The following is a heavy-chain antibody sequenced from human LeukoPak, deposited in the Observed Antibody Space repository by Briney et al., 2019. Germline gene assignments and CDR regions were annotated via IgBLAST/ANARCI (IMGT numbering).Heavy chain of an antibody. CDR3: ASDRIVGATVPFDS. Sequence: KISCKGSGYSFTSYWIGWVRQAPGQGLEWMGRIIPIFGTANYAQKFQGRVTITTDESTSTAYKELSSLRSEDTAVYYCASDRIVGATVPFDSWGEGTLDTVSS. J-gene: IGHJ4*02. CDR2: IIPIFGTA. D-gene: IGHD1-26*01. CDR1: GYSFTSYW. V-gene: IGHV1-69*05.